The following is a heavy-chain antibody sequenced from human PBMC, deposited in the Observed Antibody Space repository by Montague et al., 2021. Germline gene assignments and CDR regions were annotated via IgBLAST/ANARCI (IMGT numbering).Heavy chain of an antibody. CDR3: ARGVTYYDILTGYYKGKYYYGMDV. CDR1: GGSFSGFY. D-gene: IGHD3-9*01. CDR2: MNHSGST. V-gene: IGHV4-34*01. J-gene: IGHJ6*02. Sequence: SETLSLTYAVYGGSFSGFYWTWIRQPPGKGLEWIGEMNHSGSTNYNPSLKSRVTISVDTSKNQFSLKLTSVTAADTAVYYCARGVTYYDILTGYYKGKYYYGMDVWGQGTTVTVSS.